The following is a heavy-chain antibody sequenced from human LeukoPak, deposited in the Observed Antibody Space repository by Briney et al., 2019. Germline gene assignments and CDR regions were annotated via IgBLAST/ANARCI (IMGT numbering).Heavy chain of an antibody. J-gene: IGHJ4*02. V-gene: IGHV4-59*01. D-gene: IGHD6-6*01. CDR3: AREVGGIAARIDY. CDR2: IYYSGST. CDR1: GGSISSYY. Sequence: SETLSLTCTVSGGSISSYYWSWIRQPPGKGLEWIGYIYYSGSTNYNPSLKSRVTISVDTSKNQFSLELSSVTAADTAVYYCAREVGGIAARIDYWGQGTLVTVSS.